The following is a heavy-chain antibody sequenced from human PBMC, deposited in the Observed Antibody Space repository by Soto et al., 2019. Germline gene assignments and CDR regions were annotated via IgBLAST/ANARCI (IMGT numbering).Heavy chain of an antibody. CDR3: ARFVRIVVVVAALGWFDP. CDR1: GGSFSGYY. CDR2: INHSGST. V-gene: IGHV4-34*01. J-gene: IGHJ5*02. Sequence: SETLSLTCAAYGGSFSGYYWSWIRQPPGKGLEWIGEINHSGSTNYNPSLKSRVTISVDTSKNQFSLKLSSVTAADTAVYYCARFVRIVVVVAALGWFDPWGQGTLVTVSS. D-gene: IGHD2-15*01.